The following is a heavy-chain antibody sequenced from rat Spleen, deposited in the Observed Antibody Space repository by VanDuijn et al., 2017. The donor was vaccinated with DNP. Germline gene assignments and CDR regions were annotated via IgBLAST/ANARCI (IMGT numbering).Heavy chain of an antibody. CDR3: ARGNYPGINTFDY. Sequence: EVQLVESGGGLVQPGRSLKLSCAASGFTFSDYYMAWVRQAPTKGLEWVASISTSTGNTYYRDSVKGRFTISRDNAKSTLYLQMDSLRSEDTATYYCARGNYPGINTFDYWGQGVMVTVSS. CDR2: ISTSTGNT. J-gene: IGHJ2*01. CDR1: GFTFSDYY. D-gene: IGHD1-4*01. V-gene: IGHV5-25*01.